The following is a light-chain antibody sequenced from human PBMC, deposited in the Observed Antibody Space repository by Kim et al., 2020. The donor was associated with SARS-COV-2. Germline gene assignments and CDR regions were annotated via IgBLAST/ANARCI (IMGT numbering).Light chain of an antibody. J-gene: IGLJ1*01. CDR3: QAWDSSTFYV. CDR1: KLGDKY. CDR2: QDS. V-gene: IGLV3-1*01. Sequence: SYELTQPPSVSVSPGQTASITCSGDKLGDKYACWYQQKPGQSPVLVIYQDSKLPSGIPERFSGSNSGNTATLTISGTQAMDEADYYCQAWDSSTFYVFGT.